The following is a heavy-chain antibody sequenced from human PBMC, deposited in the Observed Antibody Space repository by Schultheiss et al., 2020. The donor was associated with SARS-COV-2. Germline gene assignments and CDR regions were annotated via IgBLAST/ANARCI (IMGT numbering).Heavy chain of an antibody. Sequence: SETLSLTCAISGDSVSSNSAAWNWIRQSPSRGLEWLGRTYYRSKWYNDYAVSVKSRITINPDTSKNQFSLKLSSVTASDTAVYYCARRERGVDNWFDPWGQGTLVTVSS. CDR1: GDSVSSNSAA. CDR3: ARRERGVDNWFDP. J-gene: IGHJ5*02. V-gene: IGHV6-1*01. D-gene: IGHD3-10*01. CDR2: TYYRSKWYN.